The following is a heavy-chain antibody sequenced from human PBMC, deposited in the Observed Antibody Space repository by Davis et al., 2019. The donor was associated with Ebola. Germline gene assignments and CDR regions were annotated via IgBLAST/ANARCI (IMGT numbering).Heavy chain of an antibody. Sequence: GESLKISCAASGISFSNYGMFWVRQAPGKVMEWVAVISPDGSDKNYADSGKGRFTISRDNSKNTLDLQMNSLRPEDTAVYYCARDLTSPTSLTGGELRWGPKTKRYSYHVMDVWGTGTTVTVSS. V-gene: IGHV3-30*03. J-gene: IGHJ6*04. CDR2: ISPDGSDK. CDR1: GISFSNYG. CDR3: ARDLTSPTSLTGGELRWGPKTKRYSYHVMDV. D-gene: IGHD1-26*01.